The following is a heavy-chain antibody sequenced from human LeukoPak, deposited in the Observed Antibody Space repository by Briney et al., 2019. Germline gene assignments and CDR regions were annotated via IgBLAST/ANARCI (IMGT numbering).Heavy chain of an antibody. CDR3: ARDPGDYYGSGSSDAFDI. D-gene: IGHD3-10*01. CDR1: GFTFSSYG. CDR2: IWYDGSNK. J-gene: IGHJ3*02. Sequence: GRSLRLSCAASGFTFSSYGMHWVRQAPGKGLEWVAVIWYDGSNKYYADSVKGRFTISRDNSKNALYLQMNSLRAEDTTVYYCARDPGDYYGSGSSDAFDIWGQGTMVTVSS. V-gene: IGHV3-33*01.